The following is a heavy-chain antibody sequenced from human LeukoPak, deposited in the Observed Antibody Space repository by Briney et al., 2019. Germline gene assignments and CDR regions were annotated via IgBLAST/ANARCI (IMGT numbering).Heavy chain of an antibody. CDR2: IRSSGSTI. CDR1: GFTFSNYE. V-gene: IGHV3-48*03. Sequence: PGGSLRLSCAASGFTFSNYEMNRVRQAPGKGLEWVSYIRSSGSTIYYADSVKGRFTISRDNAKNSLYLQMNSLRAEDTAVYYCAREGVTAPGDYWGQGTLVTVSS. D-gene: IGHD2-21*02. J-gene: IGHJ4*02. CDR3: AREGVTAPGDY.